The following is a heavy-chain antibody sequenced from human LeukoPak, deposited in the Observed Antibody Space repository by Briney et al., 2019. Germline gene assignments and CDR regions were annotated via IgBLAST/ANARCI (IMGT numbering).Heavy chain of an antibody. Sequence: ASVKVSCKASGYTFTGYYMHWVRQAPGQGLEWMGWINPSGGSTSYAQKFQGRVTMTRDTSTSTVYMELSSLRSEDTAVYYCARERIPTPLYYYYGMDVWGQGTTVTVSS. D-gene: IGHD2-21*01. CDR1: GYTFTGYY. V-gene: IGHV1-46*01. CDR2: INPSGGST. CDR3: ARERIPTPLYYYYGMDV. J-gene: IGHJ6*02.